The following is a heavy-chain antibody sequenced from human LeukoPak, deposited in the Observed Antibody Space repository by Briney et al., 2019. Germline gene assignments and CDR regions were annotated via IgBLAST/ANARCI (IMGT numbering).Heavy chain of an antibody. CDR1: GFTFSSYW. CDR2: IKQDGSEK. CDR3: ARLPAYYDFWSGYSHYYYMDV. J-gene: IGHJ6*03. D-gene: IGHD3-3*01. V-gene: IGHV3-7*01. Sequence: GGSLRLYCAASGFTFSSYWMSWVRQAPGKGMKWVANIKQDGSEKYYVDSVKGRFTISRDNAKNSLYLQMNSLRAEDTAVYYCARLPAYYDFWSGYSHYYYMDVWGKGTTVTVSS.